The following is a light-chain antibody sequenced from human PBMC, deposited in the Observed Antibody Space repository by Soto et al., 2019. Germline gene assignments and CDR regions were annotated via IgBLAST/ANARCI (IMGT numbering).Light chain of an antibody. CDR2: AAS. V-gene: IGKV3-11*01. CDR3: QQRSNWLT. J-gene: IGKJ4*01. Sequence: EIVLTHSPATLSSSPGERAPLSASASQSVSSDLAWYQQKPGQAPRLLIYAASTRATGIPARFSGSGSGTDFTLTISSLEPEDFAVYYCQQRSNWLTFGGGTKVDIK. CDR1: QSVSSD.